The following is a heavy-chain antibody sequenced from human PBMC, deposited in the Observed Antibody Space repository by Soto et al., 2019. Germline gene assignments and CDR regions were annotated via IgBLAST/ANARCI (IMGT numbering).Heavy chain of an antibody. J-gene: IGHJ3*02. Sequence: ASVKVSCKVSGYTLTELSMHWVRQAPGKGLEWMGGFDPEDGETIYAQKFQGRVTMTEDTSTDTAYMDLSSLRSEDTAVYYCATGYYDSSGYYYTLRAFDIWGQGTMVTVSS. CDR1: GYTLTELS. CDR3: ATGYYDSSGYYYTLRAFDI. D-gene: IGHD3-22*01. V-gene: IGHV1-24*01. CDR2: FDPEDGET.